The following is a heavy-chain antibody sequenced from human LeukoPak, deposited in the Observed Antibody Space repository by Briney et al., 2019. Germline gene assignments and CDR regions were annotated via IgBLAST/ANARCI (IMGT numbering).Heavy chain of an antibody. Sequence: GRSLRLSCAASGFTFSSFWMSWVRQAPGKGLEWVANINEDGSEEYYVDSARGRFTISRDNAKDSLFLQMNSLRAEDTAVYYCASQLDGTLDSWGQGTLVTVSS. V-gene: IGHV3-7*02. J-gene: IGHJ4*02. D-gene: IGHD2-2*01. CDR1: GFTFSSFW. CDR2: INEDGSEE. CDR3: ASQLDGTLDS.